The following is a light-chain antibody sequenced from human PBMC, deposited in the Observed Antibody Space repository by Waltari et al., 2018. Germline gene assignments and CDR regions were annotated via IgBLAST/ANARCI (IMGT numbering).Light chain of an antibody. Sequence: QSVLTQPPSVSGAPGQGVTISCAGTSSNIGSGYPVHWYQQLPETAPKLLIYNNYDRPSGVPDRFSGSKSGTSASLAITGLQTGDEAIYYCQSYDSSLSGSVFGGGTQLTVL. J-gene: IGLJ3*02. V-gene: IGLV1-40*01. CDR2: NNY. CDR1: SSNIGSGYP. CDR3: QSYDSSLSGSV.